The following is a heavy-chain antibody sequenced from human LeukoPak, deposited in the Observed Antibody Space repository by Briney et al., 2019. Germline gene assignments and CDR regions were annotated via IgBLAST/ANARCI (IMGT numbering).Heavy chain of an antibody. Sequence: ASVTVSCKASGYTFTSYGISWVRQAPGQGLEWMGWISAYNGNTNYAQKLQGRVTMTTDTSTSTAYMELRSLRSDDTAVYYCARALRYRQRGNWFDPWGQGTLVTVSS. CDR1: GYTFTSYG. J-gene: IGHJ5*02. CDR3: ARALRYRQRGNWFDP. D-gene: IGHD6-25*01. CDR2: ISAYNGNT. V-gene: IGHV1-18*01.